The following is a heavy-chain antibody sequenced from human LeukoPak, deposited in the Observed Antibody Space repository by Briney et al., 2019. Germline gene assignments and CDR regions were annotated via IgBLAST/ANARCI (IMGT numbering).Heavy chain of an antibody. CDR2: IYPGDSDT. CDR3: ARHPFYDFWSGYVFEY. Sequence: GESLKISCKGSGYSFTNYWIGWVRQMPGKGLEWMGIIYPGDSDTRYSPSFQGQVTISADKSNSIAYLQWSSLRASDTAMYYCARHPFYDFWSGYVFEYWGQGTLVTVSS. V-gene: IGHV5-51*01. J-gene: IGHJ4*02. CDR1: GYSFTNYW. D-gene: IGHD3-3*01.